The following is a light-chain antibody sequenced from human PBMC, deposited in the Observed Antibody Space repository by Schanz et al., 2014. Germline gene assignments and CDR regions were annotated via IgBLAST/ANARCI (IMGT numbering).Light chain of an antibody. CDR2: DAF. CDR3: QQRSNWPLAT. J-gene: IGKJ2*01. V-gene: IGKV3-11*01. CDR1: ESISTY. Sequence: EIVMTQSPATLSLSPGETVTLSCRASESISTYVAWYQQKPGQAPRLLIYDAFDRATGVPARFSGGGFGTDFTLTISSLEPEDFAVYYCQQRSNWPLATFGQGTKLEIK.